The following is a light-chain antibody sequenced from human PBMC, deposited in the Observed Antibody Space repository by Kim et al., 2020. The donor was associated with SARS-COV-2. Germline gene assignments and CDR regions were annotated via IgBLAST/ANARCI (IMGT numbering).Light chain of an antibody. CDR1: QSLMRADGETY. Sequence: ASISCKSGQSLMRADGETYLDGYVQKPGQSPQVLIYRAFYRASGVPDRFSGRGSDTDLTLEISGVEADDVGIYYCMQAVQLPITFGQGTRPEIK. J-gene: IGKJ5*01. CDR3: MQAVQLPIT. CDR2: RAF. V-gene: IGKV2-28*01.